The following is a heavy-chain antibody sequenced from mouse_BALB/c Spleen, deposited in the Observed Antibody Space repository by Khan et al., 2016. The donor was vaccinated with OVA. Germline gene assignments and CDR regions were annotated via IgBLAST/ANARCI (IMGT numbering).Heavy chain of an antibody. CDR1: GFSLTAYG. V-gene: IGHV2-9*02. CDR3: ARAWVSTTDSFDY. J-gene: IGHJ2*01. D-gene: IGHD2-4*01. CDR2: IWAGGST. Sequence: QVQLKESGPGLVAPSQSLSITCTVSGFSLTAYGVHWVRQPPGKGLEWLGVIWAGGSTNSNSALMSRLSISTDNSKSQVFLNMNSPQIHDTAMYYCARAWVSTTDSFDYWGQGTTLTVSS.